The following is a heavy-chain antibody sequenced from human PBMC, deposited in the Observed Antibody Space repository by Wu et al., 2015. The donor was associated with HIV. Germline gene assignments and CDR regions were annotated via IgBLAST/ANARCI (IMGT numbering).Heavy chain of an antibody. D-gene: IGHD2-2*02. CDR1: GYTFTSYD. Sequence: QVQLVQSGAEVKKPGASVKVSCKASGYTFTSYDINWVRQATGQGLEWMGWMNPNSGNTGYAQKFQGRVTITRNTSISTAYMELSSLRSEDTAVYYCARGLFEYCSSTSCYTSNGIYYYYMDVWGKGTTVTVSS. V-gene: IGHV1-8*03. CDR2: MNPNSGNT. J-gene: IGHJ6*03. CDR3: ARGLFEYCSSTSCYTSNGIYYYYMDV.